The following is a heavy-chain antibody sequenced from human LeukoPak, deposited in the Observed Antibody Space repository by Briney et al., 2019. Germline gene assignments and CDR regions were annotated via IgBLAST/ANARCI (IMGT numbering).Heavy chain of an antibody. J-gene: IGHJ4*02. D-gene: IGHD3-10*01. CDR3: AKGSGGSGSFYNHFDC. V-gene: IGHV3-30*18. Sequence: PGRSLRLSCAASGLSFNSCGMQWVRQAPGKGLEWVAVISSDGSNKYYADSVKGRFTISRDNSKNTLSLQMNSLRTEDTAVFYCAKGSGGSGSFYNHFDCWGQGTLVTVSS. CDR1: GLSFNSCG. CDR2: ISSDGSNK.